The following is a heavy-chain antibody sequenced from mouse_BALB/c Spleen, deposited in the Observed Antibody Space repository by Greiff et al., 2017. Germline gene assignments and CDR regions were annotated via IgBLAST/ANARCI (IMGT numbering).Heavy chain of an antibody. Sequence: EVQRVESGGGLVQPGGSRKLSCAASGFTFSSFGMHWVRQAPEKGLEWVAYISSGSSTIYYADTVKGRFTISRDNPKNTLFLQMTSLRSEDTAMYYCARSNWDGAMDYWGQGTSVTVSS. CDR3: ARSNWDGAMDY. J-gene: IGHJ4*01. CDR1: GFTFSSFG. V-gene: IGHV5-17*02. D-gene: IGHD4-1*02. CDR2: ISSGSSTI.